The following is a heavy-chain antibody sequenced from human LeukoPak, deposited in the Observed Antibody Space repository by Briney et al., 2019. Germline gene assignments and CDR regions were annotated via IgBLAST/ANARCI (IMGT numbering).Heavy chain of an antibody. CDR3: AKGRGTTVTSAANY. CDR2: ISGSNDNT. D-gene: IGHD4-17*01. V-gene: IGHV3-23*01. CDR1: GXTFSNYA. J-gene: IGHJ4*02. Sequence: GGSLTLSCAASGXTFSNYALSWVRQAPRKGLEWVSSISGSNDNTYYADSVKDRFTISRDNSKNTLSLQMNSLRAEDTAVYYCAKGRGTTVTSAANYWGQGTLVTVSS.